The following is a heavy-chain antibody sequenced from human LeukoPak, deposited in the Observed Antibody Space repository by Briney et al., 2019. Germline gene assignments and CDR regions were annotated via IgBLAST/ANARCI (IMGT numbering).Heavy chain of an antibody. D-gene: IGHD3-10*02. CDR1: GFSSSSYG. Sequence: GRSLRLSCAASGFSSSSYGTHWVRQAPGSGLEWVAVISNDGRNQYYADSVKGRFTISRDNFKNTLYLQMNSLRVEDTAVYYCARETMYALDIWGQGTMVTVSS. V-gene: IGHV3-30*03. CDR2: ISNDGRNQ. J-gene: IGHJ3*02. CDR3: ARETMYALDI.